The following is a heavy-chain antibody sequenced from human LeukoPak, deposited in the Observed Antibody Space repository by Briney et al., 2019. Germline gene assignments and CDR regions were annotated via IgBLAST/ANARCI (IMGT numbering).Heavy chain of an antibody. Sequence: SETLSLTCTVSGGSISSSSYYWGWIRQPPGEGLEWIGSIYYSGSTYYNPSLKSRVTISVDTSKNQFSLKLSSVTAADTAVYYCARARTPYGDYVLGLWYFDLWGRGTLVTVSS. CDR1: GGSISSSSYY. D-gene: IGHD4-17*01. CDR2: IYYSGST. J-gene: IGHJ2*01. V-gene: IGHV4-39*07. CDR3: ARARTPYGDYVLGLWYFDL.